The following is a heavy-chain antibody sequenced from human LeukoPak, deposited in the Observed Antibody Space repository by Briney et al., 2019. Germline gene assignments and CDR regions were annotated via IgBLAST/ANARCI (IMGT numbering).Heavy chain of an antibody. D-gene: IGHD6-19*01. CDR3: ARDSKLSSGWYYYFDY. J-gene: IGHJ4*02. V-gene: IGHV3-66*01. Sequence: PGGSLRLSCAASGFSVSINYMSWVRQAPGKGLEWVSVIYSDATTYYADSVKGRFTISRDNSKNTLYLQMNSLRAEDTAVYYCARDSKLSSGWYYYFDYWGQGTLVTVSS. CDR1: GFSVSINY. CDR2: IYSDATT.